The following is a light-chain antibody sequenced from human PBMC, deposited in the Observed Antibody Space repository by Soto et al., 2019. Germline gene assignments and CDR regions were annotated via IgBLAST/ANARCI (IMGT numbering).Light chain of an antibody. CDR3: SSYTRSTTLV. Sequence: QSVLTRPASVSGSPGQSISIACSGTSSVVGGSNNVSWYQQHPGQAPKLMISAVTNRPSALSNRLSPSTSPNTASLTISALQAQYEADYYCSSYTRSTTLVFPTWPKATVL. CDR1: SSVVGGSNN. J-gene: IGLJ1*01. CDR2: AVT. V-gene: IGLV2-14*01.